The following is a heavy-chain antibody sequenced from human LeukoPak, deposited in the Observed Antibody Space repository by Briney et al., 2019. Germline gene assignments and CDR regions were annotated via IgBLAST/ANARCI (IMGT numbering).Heavy chain of an antibody. CDR3: ARGYCSSTSCYFDY. D-gene: IGHD2-2*01. V-gene: IGHV4-30-2*01. J-gene: IGHJ4*02. Sequence: SETLSLTCAVSGGSISSGGYSWSWIRQPPGKGLEWIGYIYHSGSTYYNPSLKSRVTISVNRSKNQFSLKLSSVTAADTAVYYCARGYCSSTSCYFDYWGQGTLVTVSS. CDR2: IYHSGST. CDR1: GGSISSGGYS.